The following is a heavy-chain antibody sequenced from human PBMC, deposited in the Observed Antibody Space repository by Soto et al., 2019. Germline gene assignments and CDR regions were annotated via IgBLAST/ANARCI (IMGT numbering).Heavy chain of an antibody. V-gene: IGHV3-23*01. Sequence: PGGSLRLSCAASGFTFSSYAMSWVRQAPGKGLEWVSAISGSGGSTYYADSVKGRFTISRDNSKNTLYLQMNSLRAEDTAVYYCAKDTYYYDSSGYYRPVDWGQGTLVTVSS. CDR2: ISGSGGST. CDR1: GFTFSSYA. J-gene: IGHJ4*02. D-gene: IGHD3-22*01. CDR3: AKDTYYYDSSGYYRPVD.